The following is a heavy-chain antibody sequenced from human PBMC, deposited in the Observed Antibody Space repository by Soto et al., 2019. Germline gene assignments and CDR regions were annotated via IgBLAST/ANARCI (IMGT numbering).Heavy chain of an antibody. CDR2: INADGSQK. D-gene: IGHD3-22*01. CDR1: GFALSRYW. V-gene: IGHV3-7*01. CDR3: ARSGYTEGKGH. J-gene: IGHJ4*02. Sequence: EVPLVESGGGLVQPGGSLRLSCAASGFALSRYWMSWVRQAPGKGLEWVANINADGSQKYYVDSVRGRFTISRDNAKSSLYLQMNSLRVEDMAVYYCARSGYTEGKGHWGQGTLVTVSS.